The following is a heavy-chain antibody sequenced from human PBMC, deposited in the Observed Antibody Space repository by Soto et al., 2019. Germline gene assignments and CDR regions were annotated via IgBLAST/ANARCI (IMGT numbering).Heavy chain of an antibody. CDR2: IYYSGST. D-gene: IGHD3-10*01. V-gene: IGHV4-39*01. J-gene: IGHJ4*02. CDR3: ARHSDYGSGNYYFDY. Sequence: QLQLQESGPGLVKPSETLSLTCTVSGGSISSSSYYWGWIRQPPGKGLEWIGSIYYSGSTYYNPSLKSRVTISVDTSKNQFSLKLSSVTAADTAVYYCARHSDYGSGNYYFDYWGQGTLVTVSS. CDR1: GGSISSSSYY.